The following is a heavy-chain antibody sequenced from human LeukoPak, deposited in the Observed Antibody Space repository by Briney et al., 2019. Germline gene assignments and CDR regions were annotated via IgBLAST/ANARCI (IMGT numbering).Heavy chain of an antibody. V-gene: IGHV1-18*01. CDR3: ARDRMYYDILTGYIWAFDI. D-gene: IGHD3-9*01. CDR1: GYTFTSYG. J-gene: IGHJ3*02. CDR2: ISAYNGNT. Sequence: ASVKVSCKASGYTFTSYGISWVRQAPGQGLEWMGWISAYNGNTSYAQKLQGRVTMTTDTSTSTAYMELRSLRSDDTAVYYCARDRMYYDILTGYIWAFDIWGQGTMVTVSS.